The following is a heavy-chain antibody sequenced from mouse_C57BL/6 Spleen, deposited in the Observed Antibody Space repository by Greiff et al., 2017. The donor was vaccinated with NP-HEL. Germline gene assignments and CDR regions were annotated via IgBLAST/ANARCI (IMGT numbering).Heavy chain of an antibody. CDR1: GYTFTSYW. CDR3: ARKNPKYYAMDY. Sequence: QVQLQQPGVELVKPGASVKMSCKASGYTFTSYWITWVKPRPGQGLEWIGDIYPGSGSTNYNEKFKSKATLTVDTSSSTAYMQLSSLTSEDSAVYYCARKNPKYYAMDYWGQGASVTVSS. V-gene: IGHV1-55*01. J-gene: IGHJ4*01. CDR2: IYPGSGST.